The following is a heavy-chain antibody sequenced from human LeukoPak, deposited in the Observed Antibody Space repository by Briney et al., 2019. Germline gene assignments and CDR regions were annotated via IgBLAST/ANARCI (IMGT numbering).Heavy chain of an antibody. J-gene: IGHJ2*01. CDR3: ASLGLGYCSGGRSPGYFDL. CDR2: IIPILGIA. V-gene: IGHV1-69*04. CDR1: GGTFSSYV. D-gene: IGHD2-15*01. Sequence: VASVKVSCTASGGTFSSYVISWVRQAPGQGLEWMGRIIPILGIANYAQRFQGRVTITADKSTTTAYMELSSLRSEDTAVYYCASLGLGYCSGGRSPGYFDLWGRGTLVTVSS.